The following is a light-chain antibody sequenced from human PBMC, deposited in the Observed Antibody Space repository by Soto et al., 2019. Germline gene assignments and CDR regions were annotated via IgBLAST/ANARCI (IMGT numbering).Light chain of an antibody. V-gene: IGLV7-46*01. Sequence: QAVVTQAPSLTVSPGGTVTLTCGSSTGAVTSGHYPYWFQQKPGQAPRTLIYETTNKHSWTPARFSGSLLGGKAALTLSGAQPEDEAEYYCLLSYSGARVFGGGTKLTVL. CDR1: TGAVTSGHY. CDR3: LLSYSGARV. J-gene: IGLJ3*02. CDR2: ETT.